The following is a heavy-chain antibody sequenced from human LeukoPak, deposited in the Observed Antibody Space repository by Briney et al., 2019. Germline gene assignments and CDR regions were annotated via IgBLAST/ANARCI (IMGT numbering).Heavy chain of an antibody. V-gene: IGHV4-61*01. CDR2: IDYSGSG. CDR3: ARIPVGTAFDS. Sequence: SETLSLTCTVSGGSVSSGSFYWSWIRQPPGKGLDWIGYIDYSGSGNYNPSLKSRVTISVDTSKNQFSLKVSSVTAADTAVYYCARIPVGTAFDSWGQGTLVTVS. D-gene: IGHD1-26*01. J-gene: IGHJ4*02. CDR1: GGSVSSGSFY.